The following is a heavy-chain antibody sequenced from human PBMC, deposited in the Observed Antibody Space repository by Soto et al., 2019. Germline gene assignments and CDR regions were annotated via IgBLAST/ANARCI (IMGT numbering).Heavy chain of an antibody. J-gene: IGHJ5*02. Sequence: SETLSLTCTVSGGSISSYYWSWIRQPPGKGLEWIGYIYYSGSTNYNPSLKSRVTISVDTSKNQFSLKLSSVTAADTAVYYCAREGMTPRWFDPWGQGTLVTVS. CDR1: GGSISSYY. CDR2: IYYSGST. V-gene: IGHV4-59*01. D-gene: IGHD6-13*01. CDR3: AREGMTPRWFDP.